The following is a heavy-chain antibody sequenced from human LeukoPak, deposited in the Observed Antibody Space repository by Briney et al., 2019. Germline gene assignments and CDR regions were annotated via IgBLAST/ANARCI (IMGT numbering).Heavy chain of an antibody. Sequence: ASVTVSCKASGYTFTSYDINWVRQATGEGLEWMGWMNPNSGNTGYAQKFQGRVTMTRNTSISTAYMELSSLRSEDTAVYYCARGYCTNGVCYPPTYWGQGTLVTVSS. J-gene: IGHJ4*02. CDR2: MNPNSGNT. V-gene: IGHV1-8*01. CDR3: ARGYCTNGVCYPPTY. D-gene: IGHD2-8*01. CDR1: GYTFTSYD.